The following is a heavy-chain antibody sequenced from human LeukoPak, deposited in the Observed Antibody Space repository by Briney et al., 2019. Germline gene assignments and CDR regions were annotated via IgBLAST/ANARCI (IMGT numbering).Heavy chain of an antibody. CDR1: GFTFSSYE. CDR3: ASRIAWRRYFDY. V-gene: IGHV3-48*03. CDR2: ISSSGSTI. Sequence: GGSLRLSCAASGFTFSSYEMNWVRQAPGKGLEWVSYISSSGSTIYYADSVKGRFTISRDNAKNSLYLQMNSLRAEDTAVYYCASRIAWRRYFDYWGQGTLVTVSS. J-gene: IGHJ4*02. D-gene: IGHD3-9*01.